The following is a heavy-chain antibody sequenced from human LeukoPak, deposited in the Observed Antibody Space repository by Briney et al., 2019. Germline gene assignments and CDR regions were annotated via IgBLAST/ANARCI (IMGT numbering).Heavy chain of an antibody. CDR3: ARQPTTVTTNDAFDI. CDR1: GGSISSYY. Sequence: SETLSLTCTVSGGSISSYYWNWIRQPPGKGLEWIGHIYYSGSANYNPSLKSRVTISVDTSKSQFSLKLSSVTAADTAVYYCARQPTTVTTNDAFDIWGQGTMVTVSS. CDR2: IYYSGSA. D-gene: IGHD4-17*01. V-gene: IGHV4-59*08. J-gene: IGHJ3*02.